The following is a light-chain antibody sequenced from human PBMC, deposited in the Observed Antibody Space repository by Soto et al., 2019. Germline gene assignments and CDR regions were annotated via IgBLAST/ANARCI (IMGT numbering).Light chain of an antibody. Sequence: DIQVTQSPSILSASVGDRVTITCRASQSISSWLAWYQQKPGKAPKLLIYDASSLESGVPSRFSGIGSGTEFTLTITSLQPDDFATYYCQQYTTYSLTFGQGTKVDIK. CDR3: QQYTTYSLT. CDR1: QSISSW. J-gene: IGKJ1*01. CDR2: DAS. V-gene: IGKV1-5*01.